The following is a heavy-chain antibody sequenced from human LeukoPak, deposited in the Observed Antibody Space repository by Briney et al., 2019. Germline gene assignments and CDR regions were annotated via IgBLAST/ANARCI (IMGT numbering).Heavy chain of an antibody. CDR2: IKQDGSEK. D-gene: IGHD6-19*01. Sequence: GGSLRLSCAASGSTFTSYWMTCVRHAPGKGLEWVANIKQDGSEKYYVDSVKGRFTISRDNAKNSLYLQMNSLRAEDTAVYYCARDNGLEYISGFDYWGQGTLVTVSS. CDR3: ARDNGLEYISGFDY. J-gene: IGHJ4*02. V-gene: IGHV3-7*01. CDR1: GSTFTSYW.